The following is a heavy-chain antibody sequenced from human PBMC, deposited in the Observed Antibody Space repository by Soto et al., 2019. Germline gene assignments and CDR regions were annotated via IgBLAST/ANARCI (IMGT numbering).Heavy chain of an antibody. V-gene: IGHV4-59*01. J-gene: IGHJ4*02. Sequence: PSETLSLTCTVSGGSISSSSWSWIRQPPGRGLEWIGYIYNNGRTDYNPSLKSRVTISVDTSKNHFSLKLSSVTPADTAVYYCARACFCTSTSCYHYFDFWGQGTLVTVSS. CDR2: IYNNGRT. CDR3: ARACFCTSTSCYHYFDF. D-gene: IGHD2-2*01. CDR1: GGSISSSS.